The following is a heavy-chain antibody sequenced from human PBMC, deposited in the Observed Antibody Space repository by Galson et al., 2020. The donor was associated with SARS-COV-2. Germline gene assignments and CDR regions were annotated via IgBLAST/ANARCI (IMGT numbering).Heavy chain of an antibody. J-gene: IGHJ3*02. CDR2: SRVDGSSA. D-gene: IGHD3-10*01. V-gene: IGHV3-74*01. CDR3: TTPAGVDAFRI. CDR1: GPTFSNDW. Sequence: GGSLRLSCAASGPTFSNDWMHWVRQGPGKGLVWVARSRVDGSSAIYADAVKGRFIISGDNAKNTVYLQMNSLRVEDTAIYYCTTPAGVDAFRIWGQGTVVTVSS.